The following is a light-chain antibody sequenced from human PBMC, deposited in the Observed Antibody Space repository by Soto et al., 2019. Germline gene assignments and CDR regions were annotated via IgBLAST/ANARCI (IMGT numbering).Light chain of an antibody. J-gene: IGLJ2*01. CDR3: SSYAGNNNVV. CDR1: SSDIGRYNF. CDR2: EVS. Sequence: QAVVTQPPSASGSSGQSVTISCTGTSSDIGRYNFVSWYRQHPGKAPKLMLYEVSKRPSGVPDRFSGSKSGNTASLTVSGLQAEDEADYHCSSYAGNNNVVFGGGTKLTVL. V-gene: IGLV2-8*01.